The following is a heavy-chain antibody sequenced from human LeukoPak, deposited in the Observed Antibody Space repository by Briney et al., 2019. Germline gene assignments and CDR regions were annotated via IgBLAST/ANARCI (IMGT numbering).Heavy chain of an antibody. CDR2: ISSSSSYI. Sequence: GGSLRLSCAASGFTFSSYSMNWVRQAPGKGLEWVSSISSSSSYIYYADSVKGRFTISRDNAKNSLYLQMNSLRAEDTAVYYCAREYCSGGSCYSDAFDIWGQGTMVTVSS. V-gene: IGHV3-21*01. CDR1: GFTFSSYS. CDR3: AREYCSGGSCYSDAFDI. D-gene: IGHD2-15*01. J-gene: IGHJ3*02.